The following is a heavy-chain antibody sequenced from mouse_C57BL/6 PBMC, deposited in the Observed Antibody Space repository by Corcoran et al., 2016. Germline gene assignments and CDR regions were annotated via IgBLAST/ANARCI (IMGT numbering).Heavy chain of an antibody. CDR1: GYTFTTYG. J-gene: IGHJ4*01. D-gene: IGHD2-4*01. Sequence: QIQLVQSGPELKKPGETVKISCKASGYTFTTYGMSWVKQAPGKGLKWMGWINTYSGVPTYADDFKGRFAFSLETSASTAYLQINNLKNEDTATYFCARSPLYYDYDVGAMDYWGQGTSVTVSS. CDR3: ARSPLYYDYDVGAMDY. CDR2: INTYSGVP. V-gene: IGHV9-3*01.